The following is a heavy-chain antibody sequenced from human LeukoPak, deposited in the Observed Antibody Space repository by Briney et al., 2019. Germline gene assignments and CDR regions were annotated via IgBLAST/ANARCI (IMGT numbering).Heavy chain of an antibody. CDR1: GFTFSSYS. Sequence: GGSLRLSCAASGFTFSSYSMNWVRQAPGKGLEWVSYISSSSSTIYYADSVKGRFTISRDNAKNSLYLQMNSLRDEDTAVYYCARDGYSSGWYRVPEYFQHWGQGTLVTVSS. CDR2: ISSSSSTI. J-gene: IGHJ1*01. D-gene: IGHD6-19*01. CDR3: ARDGYSSGWYRVPEYFQH. V-gene: IGHV3-48*02.